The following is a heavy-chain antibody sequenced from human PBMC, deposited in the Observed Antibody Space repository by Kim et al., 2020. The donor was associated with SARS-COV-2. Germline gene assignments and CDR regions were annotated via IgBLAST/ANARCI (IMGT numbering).Heavy chain of an antibody. V-gene: IGHV4-30-2*04. J-gene: IGHJ3*02. D-gene: IGHD6-6*01. Sequence: YYNPSLKSRVTISLATSKNQFSRKRSSVTAADTAVYYCARGGSTAAAFDIWGQGTMVTVSS. CDR3: ARGGSTAAAFDI.